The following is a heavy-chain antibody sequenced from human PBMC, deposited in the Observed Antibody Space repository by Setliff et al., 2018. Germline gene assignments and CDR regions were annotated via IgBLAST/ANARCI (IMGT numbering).Heavy chain of an antibody. D-gene: IGHD3-22*01. Sequence: ASVKVSCKTSGYTFTNYGITWVRQAPEQGLEWMGWINNYNTNTNYAQKLQGRVAMTTDTSTSTAYMELRSLRSDDSAVYYCARINFYVSSGHYYAPDYWGQGTLVTVSS. J-gene: IGHJ4*02. CDR2: INNYNTNT. CDR3: ARINFYVSSGHYYAPDY. V-gene: IGHV1-18*01. CDR1: GYTFTNYG.